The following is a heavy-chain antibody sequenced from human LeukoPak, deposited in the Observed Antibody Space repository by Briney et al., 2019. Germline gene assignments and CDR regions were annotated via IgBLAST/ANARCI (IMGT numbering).Heavy chain of an antibody. J-gene: IGHJ4*02. D-gene: IGHD7-27*01. V-gene: IGHV4-34*01. CDR3: AREVRTGDFDY. CDR2: INHSGST. Sequence: SETLSLTCAVYGGPFSGYYWSWIRQPPGKGLEWIGEINHSGSTNYNPSLKSRVTISVDTSKNQFSLKLSSVTAADTAVYYCAREVRTGDFDYWGQGTLVTVSS. CDR1: GGPFSGYY.